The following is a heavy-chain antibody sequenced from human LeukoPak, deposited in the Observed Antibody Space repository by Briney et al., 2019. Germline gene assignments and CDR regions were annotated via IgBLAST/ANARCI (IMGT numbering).Heavy chain of an antibody. CDR1: GFTFSSYA. D-gene: IGHD2-15*01. V-gene: IGHV3-30*04. CDR3: ARGAKKLYCSGGSCRPGPCDY. Sequence: GGSLRLSCAASGFTFSSYAMHWVRQAPGKGLEWVAVISYDGSNKYYADSVKGRFTISRDNSKNTLYLQMNSLRAEDTAVYYCARGAKKLYCSGGSCRPGPCDYWGQGTLVAVSS. J-gene: IGHJ4*02. CDR2: ISYDGSNK.